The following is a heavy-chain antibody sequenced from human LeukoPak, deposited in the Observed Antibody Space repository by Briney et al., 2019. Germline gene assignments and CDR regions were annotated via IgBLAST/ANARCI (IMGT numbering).Heavy chain of an antibody. Sequence: GGSLRLSCAASGFTFSSYSMNWVRQAPGKGLEWVSSISSSSSYIYYADSVKGRFTISRDNAKNSLYLQMNSLRAEDTAVYYCARDPENVSGSHSHFDLWGRGTLVTVSS. CDR1: GFTFSSYS. CDR3: ARDPENVSGSHSHFDL. J-gene: IGHJ2*01. CDR2: ISSSSSYI. D-gene: IGHD1-26*01. V-gene: IGHV3-21*01.